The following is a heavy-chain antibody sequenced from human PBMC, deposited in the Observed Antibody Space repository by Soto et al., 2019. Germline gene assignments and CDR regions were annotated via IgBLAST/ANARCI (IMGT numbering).Heavy chain of an antibody. Sequence: QVQLKQSGAEVKEPGASVRVSCKLSGDTFTRYYIHWVRQAPGQGLEWMGRINPNSGDTKYAQSFQGRVTMTRDTSINTAYMELSRLRSDDTAVYYCARGGGSSFFDYWGQGILVTVSS. CDR3: ARGGGSSFFDY. D-gene: IGHD2-2*01. V-gene: IGHV1-2*06. J-gene: IGHJ4*02. CDR2: INPNSGDT. CDR1: GDTFTRYY.